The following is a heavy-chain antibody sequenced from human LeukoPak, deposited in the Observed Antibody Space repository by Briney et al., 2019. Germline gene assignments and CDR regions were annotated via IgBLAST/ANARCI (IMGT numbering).Heavy chain of an antibody. D-gene: IGHD6-19*01. V-gene: IGHV4-31*03. CDR1: GGSISSGGYY. Sequence: SETLSLTCTVSGGSISSGGYYWSWIRQHPGKGLEWIGYIYYSGSTYYNPSLKSRVTISVDTSKNQFSLKLSSVTAADTAVYYCARDPQEGSWAVAGYFDYWGQGTLVTVSS. CDR3: ARDPQEGSWAVAGYFDY. CDR2: IYYSGST. J-gene: IGHJ4*02.